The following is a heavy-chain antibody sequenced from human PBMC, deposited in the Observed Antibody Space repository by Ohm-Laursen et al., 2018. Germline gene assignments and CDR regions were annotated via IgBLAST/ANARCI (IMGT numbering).Heavy chain of an antibody. CDR1: GGSISSYY. CDR2: IYYSGST. Sequence: SEILSLTCTVSGGSISSYYWSWIRQPPGKGLEWIGYIYYSGSTNYNPSLKSRVTISLDKSKTQFSLNLSSVTAADTAIYYCARDGIRGSYFAMDVWGHGTTVLVSS. J-gene: IGHJ6*02. CDR3: ARDGIRGSYFAMDV. D-gene: IGHD1-1*01. V-gene: IGHV4-59*01.